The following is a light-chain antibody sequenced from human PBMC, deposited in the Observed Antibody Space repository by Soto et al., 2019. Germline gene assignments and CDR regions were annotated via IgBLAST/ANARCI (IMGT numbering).Light chain of an antibody. CDR3: TSYTTSATGM. V-gene: IGLV2-14*03. J-gene: IGLJ3*02. CDR1: MRDVGAYNL. CDR2: EVR. Sequence: QAALTQPASVSGAAGQSTTISYSGSMRDVGAYNLVSWYQQHPGTAPKLIIYEVRNRPSGISSRFSGSRSGNTASLTISALRNEDEADYYCTSYTTSATGMFGKGTQVSIL.